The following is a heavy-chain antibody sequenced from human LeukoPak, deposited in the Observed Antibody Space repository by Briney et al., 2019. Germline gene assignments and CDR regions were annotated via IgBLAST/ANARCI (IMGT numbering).Heavy chain of an antibody. CDR3: ARSGRGYSYGPMYYFDY. CDR1: GGSISSHY. D-gene: IGHD5-18*01. J-gene: IGHJ4*02. Sequence: SSETLSLTCTVSGGSISSHYWSWIRQPPGKGLEWIGYIYTSGSTNYNPSLKSRVTISVDTSKNQFSLKLRSVTAADTAVYYCARSGRGYSYGPMYYFDYWGQGTLVTVSS. V-gene: IGHV4-4*08. CDR2: IYTSGST.